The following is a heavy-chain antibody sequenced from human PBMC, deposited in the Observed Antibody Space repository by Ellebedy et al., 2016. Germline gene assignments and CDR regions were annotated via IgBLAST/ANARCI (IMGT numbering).Heavy chain of an antibody. D-gene: IGHD3-16*01. V-gene: IGHV1-18*04. CDR2: IATDSHNA. Sequence: ASVKVSXKTSGYTFTGYGISWVRQAPGQGLEWMGWIATDSHNAEYPQKFQGRVTLTTDTSTRTAYMELRRLRSDDTAIYYCARRGGTDYGDYWGQGTLVTVSS. J-gene: IGHJ4*02. CDR1: GYTFTGYG. CDR3: ARRGGTDYGDY.